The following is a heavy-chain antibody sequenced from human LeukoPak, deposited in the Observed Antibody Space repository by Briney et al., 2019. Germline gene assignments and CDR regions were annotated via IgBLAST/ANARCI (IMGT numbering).Heavy chain of an antibody. J-gene: IGHJ4*02. CDR3: ARTDSSKRSFLY. Sequence: ASVKVSCKASGYTFNIYGINWVRQAPGHGLEWMGWISPYNGNANYSQKIQGRVTLTTDTSTSTAYMELVRLRSDDTALYFCARTDSSKRSFLYWGQGTQVTVSS. V-gene: IGHV1-18*01. D-gene: IGHD2-15*01. CDR1: GYTFNIYG. CDR2: ISPYNGNA.